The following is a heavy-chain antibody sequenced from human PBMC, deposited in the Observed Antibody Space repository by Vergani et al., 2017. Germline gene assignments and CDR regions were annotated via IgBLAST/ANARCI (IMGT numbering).Heavy chain of an antibody. CDR2: IDWDDDK. D-gene: IGHD7-27*01. V-gene: IGHV2-70*04. Sequence: QVTLKESAPALVKPTQTLTLTCTISGFSPSTSGMRVSWVRQPPGKALEWLARIDWDDDKFYSTSLKTRLTISKDTSKNQVVLTMTNMDPVDTASYYCARSSNGGSTGFDYWGQGTLVTVSS. J-gene: IGHJ4*02. CDR1: GFSPSTSGMR. CDR3: ARSSNGGSTGFDY.